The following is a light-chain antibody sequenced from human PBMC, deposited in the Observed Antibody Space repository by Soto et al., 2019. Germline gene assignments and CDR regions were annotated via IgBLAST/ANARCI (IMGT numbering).Light chain of an antibody. CDR3: HQYSSIPLS. J-gene: IGKJ4*01. Sequence: DIVMTQSPDSLSVSLGERATINCKASRRLFHNSNNENHLAWYPKKPGQPPKLLSYWASTRESGVPDRFSGSGSETDCSLTISCLQAEEVAVYYCHQYSSIPLSFGGGTKVEI. CDR2: WAS. CDR1: RRLFHNSNNENH. V-gene: IGKV4-1*01.